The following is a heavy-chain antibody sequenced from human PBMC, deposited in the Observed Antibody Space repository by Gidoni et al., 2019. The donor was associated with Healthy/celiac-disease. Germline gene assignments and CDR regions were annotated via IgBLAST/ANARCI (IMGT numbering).Heavy chain of an antibody. CDR1: GFTFRSYS. Sequence: EVQLVESGGGLVKPGGSLRLSCAASGFTFRSYSMNWVRQAPGKGLEWVSSISSSSSYIYYADSVKGRFTISRDNAKNSLYLQMNSLRAEDTAVYYCARPTIPRTGNDAFDIWGQGTMVTVSS. CDR2: ISSSSSYI. V-gene: IGHV3-21*01. CDR3: ARPTIPRTGNDAFDI. J-gene: IGHJ3*02. D-gene: IGHD3-10*01.